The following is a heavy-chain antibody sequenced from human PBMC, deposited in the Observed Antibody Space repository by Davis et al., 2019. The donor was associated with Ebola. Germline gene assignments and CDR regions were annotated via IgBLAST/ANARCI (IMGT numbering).Heavy chain of an antibody. V-gene: IGHV4-34*01. Sequence: SETLSLTCAVYGGSFSGYYWSWIRQPPGKGLEWIGEINHSGSTNYNPSLKSRVTISVDTSKNQFSLKLSSVTAADTAAYYCARGRARIDYWGQGTLVTVSS. CDR2: INHSGST. J-gene: IGHJ4*02. D-gene: IGHD2-15*01. CDR1: GGSFSGYY. CDR3: ARGRARIDY.